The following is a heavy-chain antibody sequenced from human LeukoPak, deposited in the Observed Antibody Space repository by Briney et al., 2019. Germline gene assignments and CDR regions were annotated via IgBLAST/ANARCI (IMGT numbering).Heavy chain of an antibody. D-gene: IGHD6-13*01. Sequence: SETLSLTCAVYGGSFSGYYWSGILQPPGKGLEWIGEINHSGSTNYNPSLKSRVTISVDTSKNQFSLKLSSVTAADTAVYYCARLGGTAAGWYYYYGMDVWGQGTTVTVSS. CDR3: ARLGGTAAGWYYYYGMDV. CDR1: GGSFSGYY. CDR2: INHSGST. V-gene: IGHV4-34*01. J-gene: IGHJ6*02.